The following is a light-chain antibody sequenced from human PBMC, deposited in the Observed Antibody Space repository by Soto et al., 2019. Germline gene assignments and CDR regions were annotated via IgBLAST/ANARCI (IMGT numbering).Light chain of an antibody. CDR2: GAS. J-gene: IGKJ2*01. Sequence: EVVMTQSPATLSVSPGERATLSCRASESVGTNLAWYQQRPGQSPRLLIYGASTRAAGIPARFSGSGSGIEFTLTISSLQSEDFAVYYCHQYDTWYTFGQGTKLEFK. V-gene: IGKV3-15*01. CDR3: HQYDTWYT. CDR1: ESVGTN.